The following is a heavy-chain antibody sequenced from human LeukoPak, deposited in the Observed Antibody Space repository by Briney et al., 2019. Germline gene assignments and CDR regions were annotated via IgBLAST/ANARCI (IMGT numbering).Heavy chain of an antibody. CDR1: GHSIRSGSH. J-gene: IGHJ4*02. D-gene: IGHD1-26*01. CDR2: IYHSGNI. V-gene: IGHV4-38-2*01. CDR3: ARGRGGSGDRVIFDI. Sequence: SETLSLTCDVSGHSIRSGSHWGWIWQPPGKGLEWIGSIYHSGNIYYNSSLKSRLIISVDTSKNQISLKLSSVAAADTAIYYCARGRGGSGDRVIFDIWGQGTLVTISS.